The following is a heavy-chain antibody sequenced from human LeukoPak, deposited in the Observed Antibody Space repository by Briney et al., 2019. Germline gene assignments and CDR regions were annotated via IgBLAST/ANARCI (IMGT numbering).Heavy chain of an antibody. J-gene: IGHJ6*02. CDR3: ARAGYLSDCGVDV. Sequence: GGCPRLSCAASGFTVSSNYMSWVRQAPGKGLEWVSTIYSGARTYYADSVKGRFTISRDYSRNTLYLQMNSLRAEDTALYYCARAGYLSDCGVDVWGQKTAV. CDR1: GFTVSSNY. D-gene: IGHD5-18*01. CDR2: IYSGART. V-gene: IGHV3-66*01.